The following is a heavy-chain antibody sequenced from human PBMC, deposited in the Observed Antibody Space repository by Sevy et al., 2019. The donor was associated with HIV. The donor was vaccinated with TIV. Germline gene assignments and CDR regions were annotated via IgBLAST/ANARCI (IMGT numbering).Heavy chain of an antibody. D-gene: IGHD3-22*01. CDR3: ATTMDYYDSSGYPFDY. V-gene: IGHV1-24*01. CDR1: GRTLTQLS. Sequence: ASVKVSCKVSGRTLTQLSIHWVRQAPGKGLEWMGTFDPEDDEKIYAQKFQGRVTMTEDTSTDTAYMELSRLRSEDTAVYYCATTMDYYDSSGYPFDYWGQGTLVTVSS. CDR2: FDPEDDEK. J-gene: IGHJ4*02.